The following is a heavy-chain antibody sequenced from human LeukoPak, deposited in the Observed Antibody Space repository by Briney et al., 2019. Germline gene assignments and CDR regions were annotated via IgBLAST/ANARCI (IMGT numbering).Heavy chain of an antibody. Sequence: GGSLRLSCVASGFPFSSYWMTWVRQAPGKGLEWVANIKQDGSKKSYVDSVKGRFTISRDNAKNTLSLQMNSLRAEDTAVYYCAKVFRKDGDFHLFDYWGQGTLVTVSS. CDR1: GFPFSSYW. CDR2: IKQDGSKK. D-gene: IGHD4-17*01. CDR3: AKVFRKDGDFHLFDY. J-gene: IGHJ4*02. V-gene: IGHV3-7*03.